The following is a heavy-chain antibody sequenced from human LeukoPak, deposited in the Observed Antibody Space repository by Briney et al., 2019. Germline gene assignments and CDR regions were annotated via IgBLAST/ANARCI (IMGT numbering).Heavy chain of an antibody. D-gene: IGHD6-13*01. CDR1: GFTFSSYA. CDR3: ARVQQLVPWPADY. V-gene: IGHV3-7*01. Sequence: GGSLRLSCAASGFTFSSYAMSWVRQAPGKGLEWVANIKQDGSEKYYVDSVKGRFTISRDNAKNSLYLQMNSLRAEDTAVYYCARVQQLVPWPADYWGQGTLVTVSS. CDR2: IKQDGSEK. J-gene: IGHJ4*02.